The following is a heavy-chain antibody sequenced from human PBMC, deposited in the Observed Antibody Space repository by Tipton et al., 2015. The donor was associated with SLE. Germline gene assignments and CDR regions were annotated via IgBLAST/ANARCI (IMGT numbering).Heavy chain of an antibody. CDR1: GGSVSSNPHY. CDR2: IHYTVST. Sequence: TLSLTCTVSGGSVSSNPHYWSWIRQPPGKGLEWIGDIHYTVSTNYNPSLNSRVTISVDTSKNQFSLKLSSVTAADTAVYYCARDRPRLRFKSGAFDIWGQGTTVSVSS. CDR3: ARDRPRLRFKSGAFDI. J-gene: IGHJ3*02. V-gene: IGHV4-61*01. D-gene: IGHD4-17*01.